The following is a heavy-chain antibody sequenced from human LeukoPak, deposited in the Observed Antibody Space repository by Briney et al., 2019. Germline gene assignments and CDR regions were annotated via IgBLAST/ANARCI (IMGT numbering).Heavy chain of an antibody. CDR1: RFTFNNYA. J-gene: IGHJ4*02. Sequence: PGGSLRLSCAASRFTFNNYAMSWVRQAPGKGLEWVSAISSSGRRTYYADSVKGRFTVSRDNSKSTLYLQMNSLRAEDTAVYYCAKTDSSDYSYYFDYWGQGTLVTVSS. V-gene: IGHV3-23*01. CDR3: AKTDSSDYSYYFDY. CDR2: ISSSGRRT. D-gene: IGHD3-22*01.